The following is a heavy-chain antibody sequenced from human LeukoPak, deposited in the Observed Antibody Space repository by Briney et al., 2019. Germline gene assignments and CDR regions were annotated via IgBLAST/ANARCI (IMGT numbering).Heavy chain of an antibody. CDR1: GFTFSGYA. CDR3: AKGRVVPAALLDY. V-gene: IGHV3-23*01. CDR2: ISGSGDTT. D-gene: IGHD2-15*01. Sequence: GGSLRLSCAASGFTFSGYAMTWVRQVPGKGLEWVSSISGSGDTTNYADSLKGRVTISRDNSKNTLFLQMNSLRADDTAVYYCAKGRVVPAALLDYWGQGTLVTVSS. J-gene: IGHJ4*02.